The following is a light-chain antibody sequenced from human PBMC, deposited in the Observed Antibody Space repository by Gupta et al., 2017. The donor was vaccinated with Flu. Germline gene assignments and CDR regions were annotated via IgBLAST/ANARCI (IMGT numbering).Light chain of an antibody. V-gene: IGKV1-12*01. CDR3: QQSKTYPLT. Sequence: DIQMTQSPSSVSASVGDRVTITCRSSQDISSYLVWYQQKPGKAPKFLIYGASSLPSGVPSRFSGSGFGTDFTLTISSLQSEDFATYYCQQSKTYPLTFGGGTRVEIK. CDR1: QDISSY. CDR2: GAS. J-gene: IGKJ4*01.